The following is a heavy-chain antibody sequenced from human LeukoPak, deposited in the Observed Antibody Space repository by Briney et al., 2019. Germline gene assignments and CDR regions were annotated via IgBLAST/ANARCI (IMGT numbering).Heavy chain of an antibody. CDR2: IYYSGNT. Sequence: SETLSLTCTVSGGSISSSSFYWGWIRQPPGKGLEWIASIYYSGNTYYNPSLKSRVSISVDTSKNQFSLKLSAVTAADTAVYYCARHPGRLFDYWGQGTLVTVS. CDR3: ARHPGRLFDY. V-gene: IGHV4-39*01. CDR1: GGSISSSSFY. J-gene: IGHJ4*02.